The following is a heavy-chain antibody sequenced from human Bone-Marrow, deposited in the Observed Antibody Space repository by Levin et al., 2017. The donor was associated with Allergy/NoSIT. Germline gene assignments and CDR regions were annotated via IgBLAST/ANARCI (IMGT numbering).Heavy chain of an antibody. CDR1: GGSFSGYY. CDR2: INHSGST. V-gene: IGHV4-34*01. D-gene: IGHD2-2*02. J-gene: IGHJ3*02. Sequence: SQTLSLTCAVYGGSFSGYYWSWIRQPPGKGLEWIGEINHSGSTNYNPSLKSRVTISVDTSKNQFSLKLSSVTAADTAVYYCARCLAYCSSTSCYTGNDAFDIWGQGTMVTVSS. CDR3: ARCLAYCSSTSCYTGNDAFDI.